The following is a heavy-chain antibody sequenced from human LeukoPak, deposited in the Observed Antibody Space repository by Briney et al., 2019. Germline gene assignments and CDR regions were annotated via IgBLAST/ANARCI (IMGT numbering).Heavy chain of an antibody. V-gene: IGHV4-59*06. CDR2: IYYSGST. Sequence: PSETLSLTCTVSGGSISSYYWSWIRQPPGKGLEWIGHIYYSGSTYYNPSLKSRGIISVETSKNQFSLKLSSVTAADTAVYYCARIILSWREFDCWGQGTLVTVSS. CDR1: GGSISSYY. D-gene: IGHD3-3*02. CDR3: ARIILSWREFDC. J-gene: IGHJ4*02.